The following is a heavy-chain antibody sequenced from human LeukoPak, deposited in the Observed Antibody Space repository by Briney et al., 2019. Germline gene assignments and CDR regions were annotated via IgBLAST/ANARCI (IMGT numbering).Heavy chain of an antibody. CDR2: IYYSGTT. V-gene: IGHV4-59*01. J-gene: IGHJ6*02. CDR3: AREDPQTTVPEGMDV. Sequence: SETLSLACTVSGGSISYYYWSWIRQSPGKGLEWIGYIYYSGTTNYNPSLKSRVTISVDTSKNQFSLQLRSVTAADTAVYYCAREDPQTTVPEGMDVWGQGTTVTASS. CDR1: GGSISYYY. D-gene: IGHD4-17*01.